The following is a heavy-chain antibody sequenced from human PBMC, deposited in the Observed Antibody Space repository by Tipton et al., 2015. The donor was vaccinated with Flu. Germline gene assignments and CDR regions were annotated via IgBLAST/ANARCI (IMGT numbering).Heavy chain of an antibody. CDR1: GFRFSTFA. D-gene: IGHD2/OR15-2a*01. Sequence: SLRLSCEASGFRFSTFAMSWVRQAPGKGLEWVSTMTGSGAGTYVADSVKGRFTVSRDNPKNTLYLELNSLRVEDTAIYYCAKNMDSLFFVDHWGKGTLVTVSS. CDR3: AKNMDSLFFVDH. J-gene: IGHJ4*02. V-gene: IGHV3-23*01. CDR2: MTGSGAGT.